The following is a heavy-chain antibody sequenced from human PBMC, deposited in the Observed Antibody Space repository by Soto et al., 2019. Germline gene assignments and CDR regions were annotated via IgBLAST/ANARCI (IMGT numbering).Heavy chain of an antibody. V-gene: IGHV3-23*01. D-gene: IGHD2-2*01. J-gene: IGHJ4*02. CDR2: ISGSGGST. Sequence: PGGYLRLSCAASGFTFSSYAMSWARQAPGKGLEWVSAISGSGGSTYYADSVKGRFTISRDNSKNTLYLQMNSLRAEDTAVYYCAKGRAGLSTPGAERYYSVYWGQGTLVTVST. CDR1: GFTFSSYA. CDR3: AKGRAGLSTPGAERYYSVY.